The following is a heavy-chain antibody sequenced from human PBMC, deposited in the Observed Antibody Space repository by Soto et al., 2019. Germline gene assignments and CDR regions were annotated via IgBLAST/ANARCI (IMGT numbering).Heavy chain of an antibody. CDR2: IYPGDSDT. CDR3: ARQGYSYGFRGYYYYYMAV. Sequence: GESLKISCKGSGYSFTSYWIGWVRQMPGKGLEWMGIIYPGDSDTRYSPSFQGQVTISADKSTSTAYLQWSSLKASDTAMYYCARQGYSYGFRGYYYYYMAVWGKGTTVTVSS. V-gene: IGHV5-51*01. J-gene: IGHJ6*03. CDR1: GYSFTSYW. D-gene: IGHD5-18*01.